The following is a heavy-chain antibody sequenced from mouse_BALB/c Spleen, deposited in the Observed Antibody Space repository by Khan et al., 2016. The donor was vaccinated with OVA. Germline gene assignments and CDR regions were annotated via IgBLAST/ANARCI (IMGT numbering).Heavy chain of an antibody. J-gene: IGHJ4*01. CDR2: IWGGGGT. CDR3: ARAYYRYDGYYAMDY. V-gene: IGHV2-6-4*01. D-gene: IGHD2-14*01. CDR1: GFSLSRYN. Sequence: VQLQESGPGLVAPSQSLSITCTVSGFSLSRYNIHWVRQPPGKGLEWLGMIWGGGGTDYNSTLKSRLSIRKDNSKRQVLLKMNSLQTDDTAMYYCARAYYRYDGYYAMDYWGQGTSVTVSS.